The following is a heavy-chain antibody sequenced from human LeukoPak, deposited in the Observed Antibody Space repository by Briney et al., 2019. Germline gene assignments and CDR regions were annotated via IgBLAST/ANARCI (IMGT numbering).Heavy chain of an antibody. CDR3: ARVQASYYDFWSGYYYFDY. J-gene: IGHJ4*02. D-gene: IGHD3-3*01. Sequence: PGGSLRLSCAASGFTFSSYWMSWVRQAPGKGLKWVANIKQEGSEKYYVDSVKGRFTISRDNAKNSLYLQLNSLRAEDTAVYYCARVQASYYDFWSGYYYFDYWGQGTLVTVSS. CDR1: GFTFSSYW. V-gene: IGHV3-7*01. CDR2: IKQEGSEK.